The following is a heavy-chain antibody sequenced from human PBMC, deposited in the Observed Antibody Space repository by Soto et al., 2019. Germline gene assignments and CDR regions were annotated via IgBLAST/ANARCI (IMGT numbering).Heavy chain of an antibody. Sequence: QLQLQESGPGLVKPSETLSLTCNVSGESMSNTAYYWGWIRQTPGKGLEWIGSIFYTGSAYYNSSLKSRVTLSVDTSNNQFSLRLFSVAAADTAIYYCASLKSTYSGSYYGGGFFDYWGQGSLVTVSS. CDR3: ASLKSTYSGSYYGGGFFDY. CDR2: IFYTGSA. CDR1: GESMSNTAYY. V-gene: IGHV4-39*01. D-gene: IGHD1-26*01. J-gene: IGHJ4*02.